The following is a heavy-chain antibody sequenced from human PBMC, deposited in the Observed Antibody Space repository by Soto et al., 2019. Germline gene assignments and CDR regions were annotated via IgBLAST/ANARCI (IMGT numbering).Heavy chain of an antibody. CDR1: GYTFTSYG. Sequence: QVQLVQSGAEVKKPGASVKVSCKASGYTFTSYGISWVRQAPGQGLEWMGWISAYNGNTNYAQKLQGRVTMTTDTSTSTAYMERRSLRSDDTAVYYCARVYSDYVWGSFLDYWGQGTLVTVSS. CDR3: ARVYSDYVWGSFLDY. D-gene: IGHD3-16*01. V-gene: IGHV1-18*01. J-gene: IGHJ4*02. CDR2: ISAYNGNT.